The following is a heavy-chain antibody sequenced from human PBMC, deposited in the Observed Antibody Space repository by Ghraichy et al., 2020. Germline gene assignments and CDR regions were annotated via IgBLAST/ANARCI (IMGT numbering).Heavy chain of an antibody. CDR1: GFTFSTYQ. J-gene: IGHJ4*02. D-gene: IGHD4-11*01. V-gene: IGHV3-48*03. CDR2: ISASGATT. Sequence: GGSLRLSCAASGFTFSTYQMNWVRQAPGKGLEWISFISASGATTYYAESVKGRFTISRDIAKNSLYLQMNSLRAEETAVYYCARIEESNSDRAIDYWGQGTLVTVSS. CDR3: ARIEESNSDRAIDY.